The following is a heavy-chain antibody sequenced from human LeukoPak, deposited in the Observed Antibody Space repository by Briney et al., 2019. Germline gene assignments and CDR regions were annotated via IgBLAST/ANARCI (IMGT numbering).Heavy chain of an antibody. CDR3: ARDINTSDWTKFDY. V-gene: IGHV4-61*02. J-gene: IGHJ4*02. Sequence: SETLSLTCNVSGGSISSGNYYWSWIRQPAGKGLEWIGRIYSSGRTNYNPSLKSRVTISVDTSKNQFSLNLSSVTAADTAVYYCARDINTSDWTKFDYWGQGTSVTVSS. CDR1: GGSISSGNYY. CDR2: IYSSGRT. D-gene: IGHD6-19*01.